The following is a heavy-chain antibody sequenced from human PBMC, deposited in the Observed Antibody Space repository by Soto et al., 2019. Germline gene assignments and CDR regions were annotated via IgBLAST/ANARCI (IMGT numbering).Heavy chain of an antibody. D-gene: IGHD6-6*01. CDR1: GGSIRSGDYY. V-gene: IGHV4-30-4*01. CDR2: IYYSGST. Sequence: CTVSGGSIRSGDYYWSWIRQPPGKGLEWIGYIYYSGSTYYNPSLKSRVTISVDTSKNQFSLKLSSVTAADTAVYYCARERPDGARLDPWGQGTLVTVSS. J-gene: IGHJ5*02. CDR3: ARERPDGARLDP.